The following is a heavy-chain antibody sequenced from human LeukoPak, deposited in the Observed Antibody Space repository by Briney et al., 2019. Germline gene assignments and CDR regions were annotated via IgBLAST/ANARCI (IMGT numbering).Heavy chain of an antibody. D-gene: IGHD6-6*01. Sequence: ASVKVSCKASGGTFSSYAISWVRQAPGQGLEWMGWINPNSGGTNYAQKFQGRVTITRNTSISTAYMELSSLRSEDTAVYYCARGVRIAARHYYYYYMDVWGKGTTVTVSS. J-gene: IGHJ6*03. CDR1: GGTFSSYA. CDR2: INPNSGGT. CDR3: ARGVRIAARHYYYYYMDV. V-gene: IGHV1-8*03.